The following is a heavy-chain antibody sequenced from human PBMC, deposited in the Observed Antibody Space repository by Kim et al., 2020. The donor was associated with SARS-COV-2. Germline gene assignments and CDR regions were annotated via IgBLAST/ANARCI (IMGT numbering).Heavy chain of an antibody. CDR2: IYYSGST. J-gene: IGHJ3*02. Sequence: SETLSLTCTVSGGSISSSSYYWGWIRQPPGKGLEWIGSIYYSGSTYYNPSLKSRVTISVDTSKNQFSLKLSSVTAADTAVYYCAREWELPDDAFDIWGQGTMVTVSS. V-gene: IGHV4-39*02. D-gene: IGHD1-26*01. CDR3: AREWELPDDAFDI. CDR1: GGSISSSSYY.